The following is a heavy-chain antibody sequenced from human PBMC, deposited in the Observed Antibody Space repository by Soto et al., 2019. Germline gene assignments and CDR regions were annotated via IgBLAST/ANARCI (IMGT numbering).Heavy chain of an antibody. CDR2: IIPIFGTA. CDR3: ARYVRRELFEGTHYGGNLEDIYYYGMDV. J-gene: IGHJ6*02. Sequence: AASVKVSCKASGGTFSSYAISWVRQAPGQGLEWMGGIIPIFGTANYAQKFQGRVTITADESTSTAYMELSSLRSEDTAVYYCARYVRRELFEGTHYGGNLEDIYYYGMDVWGQGTTVTVSS. CDR1: GGTFSSYA. D-gene: IGHD4-17*01. V-gene: IGHV1-69*13.